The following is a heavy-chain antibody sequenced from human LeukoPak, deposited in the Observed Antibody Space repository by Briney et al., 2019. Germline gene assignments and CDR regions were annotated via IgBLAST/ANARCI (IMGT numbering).Heavy chain of an antibody. CDR1: GGSVSSGSYY. J-gene: IGHJ4*02. Sequence: SETLSLTCTVSGGSVSSGSYYWSWIRQPPGKGLEWIGYIFYTGSTTYNPSLKSRVTISVDTSKNQFSLKLNSMTAADTAVYDCAREGSSGWYYFDYWGQGTLVTVSS. D-gene: IGHD6-19*01. CDR3: AREGSSGWYYFDY. V-gene: IGHV4-61*01. CDR2: IFYTGST.